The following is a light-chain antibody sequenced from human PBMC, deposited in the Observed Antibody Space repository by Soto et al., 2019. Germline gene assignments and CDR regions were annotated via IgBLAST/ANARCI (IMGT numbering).Light chain of an antibody. CDR3: QQYVGWT. CDR1: QSISSNH. J-gene: IGKJ1*01. Sequence: EIVLTQSPGTLSVSPGERATLSCRASQSISSNHLAWYQQKPGQAPRLLIYDASSRATGIPDRFSGSGSGTDFTLTISRLEPEDSAIYYCQQYVGWTFGQGTKVEIK. V-gene: IGKV3-20*01. CDR2: DAS.